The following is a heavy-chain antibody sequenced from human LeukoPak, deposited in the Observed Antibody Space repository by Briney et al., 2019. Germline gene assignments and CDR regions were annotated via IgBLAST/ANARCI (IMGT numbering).Heavy chain of an antibody. Sequence: GGSLRLSCAASGFTLSNAWMSWVRQAPGKGLEWVGRIKSKTDGGTTDHAAPVKGRFTISRDDSKNTLYLQMNSLETEDTAVYYCTTDLGDSSDFYSFDYWGQGTLVTVSS. CDR3: TTDLGDSSDFYSFDY. CDR2: IKSKTDGGTT. D-gene: IGHD4-17*01. CDR1: GFTLSNAW. J-gene: IGHJ4*02. V-gene: IGHV3-15*01.